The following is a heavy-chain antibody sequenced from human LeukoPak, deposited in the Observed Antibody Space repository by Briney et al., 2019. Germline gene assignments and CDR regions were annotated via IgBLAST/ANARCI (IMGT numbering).Heavy chain of an antibody. D-gene: IGHD3-9*01. CDR2: ISSSGGST. CDR3: AKTPTGYYAVFDY. CDR1: GLTFSTYA. V-gene: IGHV3-23*01. J-gene: IGHJ4*02. Sequence: PGGSLRLSSAVSGLTFSTYAMSWVRQAPGKGLEWVSAISSSGGSTYYADSVKGRFTISRDNSKNTLYLQMNSLRAEDTAVYYCAKTPTGYYAVFDYWGQGTLVTVSS.